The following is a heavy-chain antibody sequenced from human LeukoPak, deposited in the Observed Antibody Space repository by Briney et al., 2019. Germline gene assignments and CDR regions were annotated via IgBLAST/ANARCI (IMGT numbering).Heavy chain of an antibody. D-gene: IGHD6-13*01. Sequence: SETLSLTCTVSGGSISSGGYYWSWIRQHPGKGLEWIGYIYYSGSTYYNPSLKSRVTISVDTSKNRFSLKLSSVTAADTAVYYCARDSPITAAGTDYYYYGMDVWGQGTTVTVSS. V-gene: IGHV4-31*03. CDR2: IYYSGST. CDR3: ARDSPITAAGTDYYYYGMDV. J-gene: IGHJ6*02. CDR1: GGSISSGGYY.